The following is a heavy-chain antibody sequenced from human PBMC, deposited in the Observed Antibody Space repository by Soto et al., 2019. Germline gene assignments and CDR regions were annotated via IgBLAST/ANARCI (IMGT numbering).Heavy chain of an antibody. CDR3: AREGSGRFYLFLPFDY. Sequence: EVQLVESGGGLVQPGGSLRLSCAASGFTFSSYSMNWVRQAPGKGLEWVSYISSSSSTIYYADSVKGRFTISRDNAKNSLYLQMNSLRDEDTAVYYCAREGSGRFYLFLPFDYWGQGTLVTVSS. CDR2: ISSSSSTI. D-gene: IGHD1-26*01. J-gene: IGHJ4*02. CDR1: GFTFSSYS. V-gene: IGHV3-48*02.